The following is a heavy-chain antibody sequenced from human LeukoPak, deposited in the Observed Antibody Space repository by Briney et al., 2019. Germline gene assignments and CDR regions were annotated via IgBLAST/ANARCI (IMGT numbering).Heavy chain of an antibody. J-gene: IGHJ4*02. V-gene: IGHV3-23*01. Sequence: PGGSLRLSCAASGFTFSGYAMSWVRQAPGKGLEWVSAISGTGGGTYYADSVKGRFTIPRDNSRNTLYLQMNSLRAEDTAVYYCAKGYDFWSGGIDYWGQGTLVTVSS. CDR1: GFTFSGYA. CDR3: AKGYDFWSGGIDY. D-gene: IGHD3-3*01. CDR2: ISGTGGGT.